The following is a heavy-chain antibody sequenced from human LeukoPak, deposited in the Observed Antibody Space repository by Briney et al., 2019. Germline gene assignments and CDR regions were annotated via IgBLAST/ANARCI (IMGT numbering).Heavy chain of an antibody. V-gene: IGHV4-39*01. J-gene: IGHJ6*02. D-gene: IGHD2-2*01. CDR1: GGSISSSSYY. CDR2: IYYSGST. CDR3: AGLPIVVVPAAPNYYYYYGMDV. Sequence: PSETLSLTCTVSGGSISSSSYYWGWIRLPPGKGLEWIGSIYYSGSTYYNPSLKSRVTISVDTSKNQFSLKLSSVTAADTAVYYCAGLPIVVVPAAPNYYYYYGMDVWGQGTTVTVSS.